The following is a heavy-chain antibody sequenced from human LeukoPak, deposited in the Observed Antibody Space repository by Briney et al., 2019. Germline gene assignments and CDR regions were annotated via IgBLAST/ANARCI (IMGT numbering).Heavy chain of an antibody. D-gene: IGHD3-16*02. V-gene: IGHV1-18*04. CDR3: ARVDYDYVWGSYRYFDY. J-gene: IGHJ4*02. CDR2: ISAYNGNT. CDR1: GYTFTSYG. Sequence: ASVKVSCKASGYTFTSYGISWVRQAPGQGLEWMGWISAYNGNTNYAQKLQGRVTMTTDTSTSTAYMELRSLRSDDTAVYYCARVDYDYVWGSYRYFDYWGQGTLVTVSS.